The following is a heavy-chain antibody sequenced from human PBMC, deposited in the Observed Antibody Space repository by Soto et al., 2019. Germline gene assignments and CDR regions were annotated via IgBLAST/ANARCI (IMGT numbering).Heavy chain of an antibody. CDR3: AKKGAQSFDY. J-gene: IGHJ4*02. CDR1: GFTFSTYA. V-gene: IGHV3-23*01. D-gene: IGHD1-26*01. CDR2: ISPGAAAT. Sequence: GSLRLSCAASGFTFSTYAMSWVRQAPGKGLEWVSAISPGAAATYYPDSVKGRFTISRDNSKNTLSLQMNDLRAEDTAVYYCAKKGAQSFDYWGQGTLVTVSS.